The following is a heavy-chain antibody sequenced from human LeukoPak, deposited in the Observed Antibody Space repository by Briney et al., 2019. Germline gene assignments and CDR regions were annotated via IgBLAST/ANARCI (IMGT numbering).Heavy chain of an antibody. Sequence: KSSETLSLTCTVSGGSISSGGYYWSWIRQHPGKGLEWIGYIYYSGSTYYNPSLKSRVTISVDTSKNQFSLKLSSVTAADTAVYYCARWTDYSNRGLDYWGQGTLVTVSS. J-gene: IGHJ4*02. CDR3: ARWTDYSNRGLDY. CDR2: IYYSGST. D-gene: IGHD4-11*01. CDR1: GGSISSGGYY. V-gene: IGHV4-31*03.